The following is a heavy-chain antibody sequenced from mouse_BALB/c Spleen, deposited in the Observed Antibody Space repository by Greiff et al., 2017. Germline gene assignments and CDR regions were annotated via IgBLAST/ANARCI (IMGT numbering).Heavy chain of an antibody. Sequence: LQESGPELVRPGVSVKISCKGSGYTFTDYAMHWVKQSHAKSLEWIGVISTYYGNTNYNQKFKGKATMTVDKSSSTAYMELARLTSEDSAIYYCARGSSGYAMDYWGQGTSVTVSS. J-gene: IGHJ4*01. V-gene: IGHV1-67*01. CDR3: ARGSSGYAMDY. CDR2: ISTYYGNT. D-gene: IGHD3-1*01. CDR1: GYTFTDYA.